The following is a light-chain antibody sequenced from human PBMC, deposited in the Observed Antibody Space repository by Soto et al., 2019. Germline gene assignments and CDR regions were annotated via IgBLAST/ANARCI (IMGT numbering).Light chain of an antibody. V-gene: IGKV3-20*01. CDR3: QQYGSSPLT. J-gene: IGKJ1*01. CDR2: GAS. Sequence: ENVLTQSPGTLSLSPGDRATLSCRASQSVTSGYLAWYQQKPGQAPRLLIFGASSRATGIPDRFSGSGSGTDFTLTISRLEPEDVAVYSCQQYGSSPLTFGQGTKVEIK. CDR1: QSVTSGY.